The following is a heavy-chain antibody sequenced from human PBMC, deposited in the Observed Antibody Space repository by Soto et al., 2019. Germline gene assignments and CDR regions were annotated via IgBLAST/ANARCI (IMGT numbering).Heavy chain of an antibody. CDR2: IYYSGST. CDR3: ARVQMATILHAFDI. J-gene: IGHJ3*02. D-gene: IGHD5-12*01. V-gene: IGHV4-30-4*01. CDR1: GGSISSGDYY. Sequence: SETLSLTCTVSGGSISSGDYYWSWIRQPPGKGLEWIGYIYYSGSTYYNPSLKSRVTISVDTSKNQFSLKLSSVTAADTAVYYCARVQMATILHAFDIWGQGTMVTVSS.